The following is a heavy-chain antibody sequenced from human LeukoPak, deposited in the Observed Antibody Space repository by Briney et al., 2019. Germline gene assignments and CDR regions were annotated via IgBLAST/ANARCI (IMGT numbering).Heavy chain of an antibody. CDR2: ISGSGGST. CDR1: GFTFSSYA. V-gene: IGHV3-23*01. Sequence: GGSLRLSCAASGFTFSSYAMTWVRQAPGKGLEWVSDISGSGGSTYYADSVKGRFTIARDNSKNTLYLQMNSLRAEGTAVYYCAKDQYSSALYGMDVWGQGTTVTVSS. J-gene: IGHJ6*02. CDR3: AKDQYSSALYGMDV. D-gene: IGHD6-19*01.